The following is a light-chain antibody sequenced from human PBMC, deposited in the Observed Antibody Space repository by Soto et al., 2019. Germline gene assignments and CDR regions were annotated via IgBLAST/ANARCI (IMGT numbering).Light chain of an antibody. J-gene: IGLJ2*01. CDR1: SSNIGSNP. V-gene: IGLV1-44*01. CDR2: SNN. CDR3: AAWDDSLNGVV. Sequence: QSVLTQPPSASGTPGQRVTISCSGSSSNIGSNPVNWYQQLPGTAPKLLIYSNNQRPSGVPDRFSGSKSGTSASLAISGLQSEDEADYYCAAWDDSLNGVVFGGGTKGPS.